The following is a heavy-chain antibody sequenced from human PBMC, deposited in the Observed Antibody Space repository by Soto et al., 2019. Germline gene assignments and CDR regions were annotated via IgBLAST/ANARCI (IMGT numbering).Heavy chain of an antibody. D-gene: IGHD6-6*01. CDR2: INTDGSVA. CDR3: SKVPEYMNRSSLYYTDS. V-gene: IGHV3-74*03. J-gene: IGHJ4*02. CDR1: GLTFRSYW. Sequence: GGSLRLSCAASGLTFRSYWMHWVRQAPGKGLVWVSRINTDGSVAMYVDSVKGRFTISRDNSKNMLYLQMNNLRVDDTAIYFCSKVPEYMNRSSLYYTDSCCPGAPGTGSS.